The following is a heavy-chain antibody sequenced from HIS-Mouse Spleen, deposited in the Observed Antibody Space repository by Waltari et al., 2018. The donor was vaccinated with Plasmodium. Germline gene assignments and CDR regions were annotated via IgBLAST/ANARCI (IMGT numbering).Heavy chain of an antibody. V-gene: IGHV3-30*03. CDR2: ISYDGSNK. J-gene: IGHJ2*01. CDR1: GFPFSRYG. CDR3: ASSWYWYFDL. Sequence: QVQLVESGGGVVQPGRSLGLPWAASGFPFSRYGMHWVRQAPGKGLEWVAVISYDGSNKYYADSVKGRFTISRDNSKNTLYLQMNSLRAEDTAVYYCASSWYWYFDLWGRGTLVTVSS. D-gene: IGHD6-13*01.